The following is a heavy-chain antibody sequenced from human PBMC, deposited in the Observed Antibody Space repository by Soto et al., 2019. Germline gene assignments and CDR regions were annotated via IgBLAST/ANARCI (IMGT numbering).Heavy chain of an antibody. D-gene: IGHD7-27*01. V-gene: IGHV3-23*01. CDR1: GFSFSNYA. CDR3: ATRLPGAGCFDY. J-gene: IGHJ4*02. CDR2: VSAGGGTT. Sequence: EVQLLESGGGLVQPGGSLRLSCAASGFSFSNYAMNWVHQAPGKGLEWVSSVSAGGGTTFYADSVKGRFTISRDNSKNTLYLQMNSLRAEDTAVYYCATRLPGAGCFDYWGQGTLVTVSS.